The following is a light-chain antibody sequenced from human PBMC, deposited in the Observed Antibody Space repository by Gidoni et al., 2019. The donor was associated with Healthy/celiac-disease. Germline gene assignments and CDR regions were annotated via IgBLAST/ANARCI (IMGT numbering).Light chain of an antibody. CDR3: QSADSSGVV. J-gene: IGLJ2*01. Sequence: SYELTQPPSVSVSPGQTARITCSGDALPKQYAYWYQQKPGQAPVLVIYKDSEMPSGIPERFSGSCSVTTVPLTISGVQAEDEADYYCQSADSSGVVFGGGTKLTVL. V-gene: IGLV3-25*03. CDR1: ALPKQY. CDR2: KDS.